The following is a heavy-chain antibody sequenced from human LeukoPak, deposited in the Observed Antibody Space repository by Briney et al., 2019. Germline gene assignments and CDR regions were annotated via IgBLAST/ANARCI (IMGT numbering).Heavy chain of an antibody. CDR3: ATGYYYDSSGYNGFDP. V-gene: IGHV1-24*01. D-gene: IGHD3-22*01. CDR2: FDPEDGET. CDR1: GYTLTELS. Sequence: ASVKVSCKVSGYTLTELSMHWVRQAPGKGLEWMGGFDPEDGETIYAQKFQGRVTMTEDTSTDTAYTELSSLRSEDTAVYYCATGYYYDSSGYNGFDPWGQGTLVTVSS. J-gene: IGHJ5*02.